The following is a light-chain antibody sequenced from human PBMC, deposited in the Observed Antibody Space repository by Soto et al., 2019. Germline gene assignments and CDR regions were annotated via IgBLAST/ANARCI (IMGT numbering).Light chain of an antibody. Sequence: QSVLTQPASVSGSPGQSINISCAGTSSDVGAYNYVSWYQHHPGKAPKLMIYDVNNRPSGDSNRFSGSKSGNTASLTISGLQAEDEADYYCSLWTNGATYVFGSGTKLTVL. J-gene: IGLJ1*01. CDR1: SSDVGAYNY. CDR3: SLWTNGATYV. V-gene: IGLV2-14*03. CDR2: DVN.